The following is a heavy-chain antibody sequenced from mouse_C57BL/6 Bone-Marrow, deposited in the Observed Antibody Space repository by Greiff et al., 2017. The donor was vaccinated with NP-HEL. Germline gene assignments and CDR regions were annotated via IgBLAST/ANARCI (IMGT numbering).Heavy chain of an antibody. Sequence: EVQLQQSGPELVKPGASVKISCKASGYTFTDYYMNWVKQSHGKSLEWIGDINPNNGGTSYNQKFKGKATLTVDKSSSTAYMELRSLTSEDSAVYYCASYSNSYYFDYWGQGTTLTVSS. V-gene: IGHV1-26*01. CDR3: ASYSNSYYFDY. CDR2: INPNNGGT. CDR1: GYTFTDYY. D-gene: IGHD2-5*01. J-gene: IGHJ2*01.